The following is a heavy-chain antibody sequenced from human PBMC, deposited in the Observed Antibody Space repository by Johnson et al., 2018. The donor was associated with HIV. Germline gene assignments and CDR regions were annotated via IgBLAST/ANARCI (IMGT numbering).Heavy chain of an antibody. V-gene: IGHV3-9*01. CDR1: GFTFDDYA. CDR2: ISWNSGSI. J-gene: IGHJ3*01. Sequence: EVHLVESGGGLVQPGRSLRLSCAASGFTFDDYAMHWVRQAPGKGLEWVSGISWNSGSIGYADSVKGRFTISRDNAKNSLYLQMNSLRAEDTALYYCARDPAWLWGQGTMVTVSS. CDR3: ARDPAWL. D-gene: IGHD5-12*01.